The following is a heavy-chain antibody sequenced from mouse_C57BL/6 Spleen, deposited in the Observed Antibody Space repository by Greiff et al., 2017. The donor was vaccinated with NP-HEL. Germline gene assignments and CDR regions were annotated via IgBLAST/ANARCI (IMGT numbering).Heavy chain of an antibody. V-gene: IGHV1-4*01. CDR2: INPSSGYT. D-gene: IGHD1-1*01. CDR1: GYTFTSYT. CDR3: ARGNYGDY. Sequence: VQLQQSGAELARPGASVKMSCKASGYTFTSYTMHWVKQRPGQGLEWIGDINPSSGYTKYNQKFKDKATLTADKSSSTAYMQLSSLTSEDSAVYYCARGNYGDYWGQGTTLTVSS. J-gene: IGHJ2*01.